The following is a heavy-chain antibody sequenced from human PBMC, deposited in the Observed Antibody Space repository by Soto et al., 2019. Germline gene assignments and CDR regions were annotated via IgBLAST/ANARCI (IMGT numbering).Heavy chain of an antibody. J-gene: IGHJ5*02. CDR3: ANSSSSPFQRWFDP. D-gene: IGHD6-6*01. V-gene: IGHV3-23*01. Sequence: VQLLESGGGVVQPGGSLRLSCAASGFTLNTYAISWVRQAPGKGLEWVSTMGGSDTTTYYADSVKGRFTVSRDNSKNPLYLHINSLRAEDTAVYYCANSSSSPFQRWFDPWSHGTLVTVSS. CDR2: MGGSDTTT. CDR1: GFTLNTYA.